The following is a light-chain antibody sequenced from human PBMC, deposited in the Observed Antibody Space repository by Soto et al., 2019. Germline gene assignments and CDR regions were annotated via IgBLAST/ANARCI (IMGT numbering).Light chain of an antibody. CDR1: QSVSSSY. J-gene: IGKJ3*01. CDR2: GAS. CDR3: QQYGSSPRFT. Sequence: EIVLTQSPGTLSLSPGERATHSCRASQSVSSSYLAWYQQTPGQAPRLLIYGASSRATGIPDRFSGSGSGTDFTLTISRLEPEDFAVYYCQQYGSSPRFTFGPGTKVDIK. V-gene: IGKV3-20*01.